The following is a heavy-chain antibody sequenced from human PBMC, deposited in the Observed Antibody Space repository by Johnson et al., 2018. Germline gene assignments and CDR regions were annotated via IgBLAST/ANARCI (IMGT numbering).Heavy chain of an antibody. D-gene: IGHD2/OR15-2a*01. V-gene: IGHV3-30*18. Sequence: QVQLVESGGGVVQPGRSLRLSCAASGFTFSSYGMHWVRQAPGKGLEWVAVISFDGSNKHYADSVEGRFTISRDNSKNTLYLQMNSLRAEEPAVYYCANTRGNTDVDYYYYGMDVWGQGTTVTVSS. CDR3: ANTRGNTDVDYYYYGMDV. CDR1: GFTFSSYG. J-gene: IGHJ6*02. CDR2: ISFDGSNK.